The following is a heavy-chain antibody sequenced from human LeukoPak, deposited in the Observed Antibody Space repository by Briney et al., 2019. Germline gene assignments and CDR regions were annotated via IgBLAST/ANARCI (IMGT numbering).Heavy chain of an antibody. J-gene: IGHJ4*02. CDR1: GFTFSNYG. D-gene: IGHD3-10*01. CDR2: IRYDGSNE. CDR3: AKDGYYHGSGSYLY. V-gene: IGHV3-30*02. Sequence: GGSLRLSCAASGFTFSNYGMHWVRQAPGKGLEWVAFIRYDGSNEYYADSVKGRFTISRDNSKNTVYLQMNSLTTGDTAVYYCAKDGYYHGSGSYLYWGQGTLVTVSS.